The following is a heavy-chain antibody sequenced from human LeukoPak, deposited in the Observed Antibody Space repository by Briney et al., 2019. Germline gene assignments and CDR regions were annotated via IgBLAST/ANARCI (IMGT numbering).Heavy chain of an antibody. Sequence: GASVKVSCKASGYTFTSYGISWVRQAPGQGLEWMGWISAYNGNTNYAQKLQGRVTMTTDTSTSTAYMELRSLRSDDTAVYYCARDHYDSSGYNYYYYGMDAWGQGTTVTVSS. CDR3: ARDHYDSSGYNYYYYGMDA. CDR2: ISAYNGNT. J-gene: IGHJ6*02. V-gene: IGHV1-18*01. CDR1: GYTFTSYG. D-gene: IGHD3-22*01.